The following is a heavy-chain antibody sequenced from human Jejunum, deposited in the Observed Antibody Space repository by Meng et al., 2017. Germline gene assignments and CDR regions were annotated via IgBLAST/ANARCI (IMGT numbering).Heavy chain of an antibody. Sequence: EVQSGEAGGGLVQPGGSLRLSCAASGFTFSNDWMPWVRQAPGKGLEWVSTISGSGGTTYYADSVKGRFTISRDNSKHTLYMQMNSLRAEDTAVYYCAKDLAYVNAEYFHHWGQGTLVTVSS. J-gene: IGHJ1*01. CDR2: ISGSGGTT. V-gene: IGHV3-23*04. CDR3: AKDLAYVNAEYFHH. D-gene: IGHD3-16*01. CDR1: GFTFSNDW.